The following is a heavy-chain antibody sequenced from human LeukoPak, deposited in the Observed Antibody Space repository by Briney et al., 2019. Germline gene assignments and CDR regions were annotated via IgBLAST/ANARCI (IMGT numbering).Heavy chain of an antibody. V-gene: IGHV4-59*01. Sequence: SETLSLTCTVSGGSISSYYWSWIRQPPGKGLEWIGYIYYSGSTNYNPSLKSRVTISLDTSKNQFSLNLTSVTAADTAVYYCARFTPQGYGWGGYNRFDPWGQGTLVTVSS. CDR3: ARFTPQGYGWGGYNRFDP. CDR1: GGSISSYY. CDR2: IYYSGST. J-gene: IGHJ5*02. D-gene: IGHD3-16*01.